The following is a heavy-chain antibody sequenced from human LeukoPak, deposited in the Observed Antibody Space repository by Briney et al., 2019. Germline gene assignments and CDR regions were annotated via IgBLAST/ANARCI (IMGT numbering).Heavy chain of an antibody. V-gene: IGHV3-48*01. CDR1: GFTFSSYS. Sequence: GGSLRLSCAASGFTFSSYSMNWVRQAPGKGLEWVSYISSSSSTIYYADSVKGRFTISRDNAKNSLYLQMNSLRAEDTAVYYCARDRSGGWSGSPTQERYSGLYYYYYYMDVWGKGTTVTVSS. J-gene: IGHJ6*03. CDR3: ARDRSGGWSGSPTQERYSGLYYYYYYMDV. CDR2: ISSSSSTI. D-gene: IGHD1-26*01.